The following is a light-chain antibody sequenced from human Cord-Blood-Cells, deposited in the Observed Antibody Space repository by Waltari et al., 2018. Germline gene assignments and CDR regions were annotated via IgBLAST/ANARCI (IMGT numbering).Light chain of an antibody. Sequence: EIVMTHSPATLSVSPGERATLSCRASQRVSSNLAWYQQKPGQATRLLIYGASTRATGIPARFSGSGSGTEFTLTISSLQSEDFAVYYCQQYNNWPYSFGQGTKLEIK. V-gene: IGKV3-15*01. CDR3: QQYNNWPYS. CDR1: QRVSSN. CDR2: GAS. J-gene: IGKJ2*03.